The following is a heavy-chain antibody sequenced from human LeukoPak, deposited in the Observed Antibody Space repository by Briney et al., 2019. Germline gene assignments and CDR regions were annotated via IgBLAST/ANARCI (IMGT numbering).Heavy chain of an antibody. J-gene: IGHJ3*02. CDR1: GYSFTSYW. CDR2: IYPGDSDT. V-gene: IGHV5-51*01. D-gene: IGHD3-22*01. Sequence: GESLKISCKGSGYSFTSYWIGWVRQMPGKGLEWMGIIYPGDSDTRYSPSFQGQVTISADKSISTAYLQWSSLKASDTAMYYCATDRSGYYFSLAAFDIWGQGTMVTVSS. CDR3: ATDRSGYYFSLAAFDI.